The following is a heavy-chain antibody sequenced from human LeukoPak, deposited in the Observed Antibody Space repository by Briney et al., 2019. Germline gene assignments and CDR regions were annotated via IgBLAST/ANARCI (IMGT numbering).Heavy chain of an antibody. CDR3: ARRVGSSDCFDY. D-gene: IGHD6-6*01. V-gene: IGHV1-46*01. CDR1: GYTFTSNY. Sequence: ASVKVSCKAFGYTFTSNYMHWVRQAPGQGPEWMGVISPSGGSTTYAQKFQGRVTLTRDMSTSTDYLELSSLRSEDTAVYYCARRVGSSDCFDYWGQGTLVTVSS. J-gene: IGHJ4*02. CDR2: ISPSGGST.